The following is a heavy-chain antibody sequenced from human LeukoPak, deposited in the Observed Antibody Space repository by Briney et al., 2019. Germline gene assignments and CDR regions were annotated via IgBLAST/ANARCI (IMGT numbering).Heavy chain of an antibody. CDR3: ANDLGWIQLNLG. D-gene: IGHD5-18*01. Sequence: PGGSLRLSCAASGFTFSTYSMNWVRQAPGKGLEWVSSISRSSSYTYYADSVKGRFTISRDNSKNTLYLQMNSLRAEDTAVYYCANDLGWIQLNLGRGQGTLVTVSS. CDR2: ISRSSSYT. CDR1: GFTFSTYS. V-gene: IGHV3-21*04. J-gene: IGHJ4*02.